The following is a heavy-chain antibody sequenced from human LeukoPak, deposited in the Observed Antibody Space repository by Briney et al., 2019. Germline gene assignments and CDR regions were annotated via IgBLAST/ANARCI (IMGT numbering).Heavy chain of an antibody. D-gene: IGHD3-22*01. Sequence: ASEKVSRKASGYTFTGYYMHWVRQAPGQGLEWMGWINPNSGGTNYAQKFQGRVTMTRDTSISTAYMELSRLRSDDTAVYYCARGALITKLPGKEGYWGQGTLVTVSS. CDR1: GYTFTGYY. V-gene: IGHV1-2*02. CDR3: ARGALITKLPGKEGY. CDR2: INPNSGGT. J-gene: IGHJ4*02.